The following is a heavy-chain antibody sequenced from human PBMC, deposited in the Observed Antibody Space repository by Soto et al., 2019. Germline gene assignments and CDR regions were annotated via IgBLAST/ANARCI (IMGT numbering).Heavy chain of an antibody. V-gene: IGHV1-45*02. D-gene: IGHD1-26*01. Sequence: QTQLVQSGAEVKKTGSTVTVSCKALGNTFTYRYLHWVRQAPGQALEWMGWITPFDGDVHYAQKFQERVTITRDRSINTAYMRMSSLRSEDTAMYYCASGGAGSGPFTWEPPDHWGQGTLVTVSS. CDR3: ASGGAGSGPFTWEPPDH. J-gene: IGHJ4*02. CDR1: GNTFTYRY. CDR2: ITPFDGDV.